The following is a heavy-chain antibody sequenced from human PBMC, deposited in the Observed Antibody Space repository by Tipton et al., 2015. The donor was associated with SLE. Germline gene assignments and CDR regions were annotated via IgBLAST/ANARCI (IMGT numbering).Heavy chain of an antibody. CDR3: ARGREGYYFDN. J-gene: IGHJ4*02. CDR1: GFTFSSYW. CDR2: IKPDGSEK. V-gene: IGHV3-7*01. D-gene: IGHD1-26*01. Sequence: SLRLSCAASGFTFSSYWLSRVRQAPGKGLEWVANIKPDGSEKYSVNSVKGRFTISRDNAKNSLYLQMNSLRAEDTAVYYCARGREGYYFDNWGQGTLVTVAS.